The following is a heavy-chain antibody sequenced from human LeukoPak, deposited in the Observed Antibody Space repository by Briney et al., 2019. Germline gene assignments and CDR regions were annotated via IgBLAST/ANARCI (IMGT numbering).Heavy chain of an antibody. D-gene: IGHD3-3*01. CDR2: IYYSGST. Sequence: XSETXSXXCTVSGGSISSYYWGWIRQPPGKGLEWIGSIYYSGSTYYNPSLKSRVTISVDTSKNQFSLKLSSVTAADTAVYYCARSSYGYYPYFDYWGQGTLVTVSS. CDR1: GGSISSYY. CDR3: ARSSYGYYPYFDY. J-gene: IGHJ4*02. V-gene: IGHV4-39*07.